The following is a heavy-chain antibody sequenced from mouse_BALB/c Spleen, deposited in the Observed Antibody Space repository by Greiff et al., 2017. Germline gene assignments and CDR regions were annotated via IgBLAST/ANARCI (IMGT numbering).Heavy chain of an antibody. Sequence: DVHLVESGGGLVQPGGSRKLSCAASGFTFSSFGMHWVRQAPEKGLEWVAYISSGSSTIYYADTVKGRFTISRDNPKNTLFLQMTSLRSEDTAMYYCARWYDFGYAMDYWGQGTSVTVSS. D-gene: IGHD2-4*01. J-gene: IGHJ4*01. V-gene: IGHV5-17*02. CDR2: ISSGSSTI. CDR1: GFTFSSFG. CDR3: ARWYDFGYAMDY.